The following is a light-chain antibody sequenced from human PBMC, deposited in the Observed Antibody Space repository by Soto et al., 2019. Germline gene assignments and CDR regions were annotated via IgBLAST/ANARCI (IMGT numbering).Light chain of an antibody. CDR2: EVT. Sequence: QSALTQPPSASGSPGQSVTISCAGTSSDVGGFDFVSWYRHHPGKAPQLIIYEVTNRPSGVSGRFSGSKSGNTASLTISGLQAEDEAVYYCGSYTSSTTIVLFGGGTKLTVL. CDR3: GSYTSSTTIVL. V-gene: IGLV2-14*01. J-gene: IGLJ2*01. CDR1: SSDVGGFDF.